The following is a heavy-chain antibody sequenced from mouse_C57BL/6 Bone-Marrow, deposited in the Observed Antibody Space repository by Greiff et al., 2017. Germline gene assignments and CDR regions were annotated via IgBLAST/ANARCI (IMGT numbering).Heavy chain of an antibody. CDR1: GYTFTSYG. V-gene: IGHV1-81*01. D-gene: IGHD5-2*01. CDR2: IYPRSGNT. J-gene: IGHJ4*01. Sequence: VQLQQSGAELVRPGASVKLSCKASGYTFTSYGISWVKQRPGQGLEWIGEIYPRSGNTYYNEKFKGKATLTADKSSSTAYMELRSLTSEDSAVYFCARSAGIHPMDYWGQGTSVTVSA. CDR3: ARSAGIHPMDY.